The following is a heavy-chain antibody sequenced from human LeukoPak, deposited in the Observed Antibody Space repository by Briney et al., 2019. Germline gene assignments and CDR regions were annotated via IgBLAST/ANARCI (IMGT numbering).Heavy chain of an antibody. Sequence: SVKVSCKASGGTFSSYAISWVRQAPGQGLEWMGRIIPILGIANYAQKFQGRVTITADKSTSTAYMELSSLRSEDTAVYYCARDRYCSSTSCPSAFDIWGQGTMVTVSS. J-gene: IGHJ3*02. V-gene: IGHV1-69*04. CDR2: IIPILGIA. D-gene: IGHD2-2*01. CDR3: ARDRYCSSTSCPSAFDI. CDR1: GGTFSSYA.